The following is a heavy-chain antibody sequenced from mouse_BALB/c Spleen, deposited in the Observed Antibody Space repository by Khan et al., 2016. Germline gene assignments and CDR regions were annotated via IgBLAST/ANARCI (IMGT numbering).Heavy chain of an antibody. CDR2: INPSNGDT. J-gene: IGHJ3*01. CDR3: TRAGYDYPFAY. V-gene: IGHV1S81*02. Sequence: QIQLVQSGAELVKPGASVKLSCKASGYTFTSYYMYWVKQRPGQGLEWIGEINPSNGDTNFNERFKSKATLTVDKSSSTTYMQFSSLTSEDSAVSYCTRAGYDYPFAYWGQGTLVTVSA. D-gene: IGHD2-4*01. CDR1: GYTFTSYY.